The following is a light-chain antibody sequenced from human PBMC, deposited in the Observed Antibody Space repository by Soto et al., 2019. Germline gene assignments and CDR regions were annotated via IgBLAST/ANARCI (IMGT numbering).Light chain of an antibody. V-gene: IGKV1-5*03. J-gene: IGKJ1*01. CDR1: QSISTW. Sequence: DIQMTQSHSTLSASVGDRVTITCRASQSISTWLAWYQQKPGKAPKVLIYNASSLESGVPSRFSGSGSGTEFTLTINSLQPDDFATYYCQQYNSYSRTFGQGTKVEIK. CDR2: NAS. CDR3: QQYNSYSRT.